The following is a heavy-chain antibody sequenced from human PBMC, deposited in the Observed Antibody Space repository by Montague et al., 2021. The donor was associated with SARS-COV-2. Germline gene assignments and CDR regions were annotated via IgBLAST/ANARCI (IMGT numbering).Heavy chain of an antibody. V-gene: IGHV4-4*07. CDR3: AGGSGIINFYNSGMDV. CDR2: IYTSGTT. J-gene: IGHJ6*02. CDR1: GGSISSYY. Sequence: SETLSLTCTVSGGSISSYYRSWIRQPAGKGLEWIGRIYTSGTTNYSPSLKSRVTMSVDTSKNQFSLKLSSVTAADTAVYYCAGGSGIINFYNSGMDVWGQGTTVTVSS. D-gene: IGHD3-10*01.